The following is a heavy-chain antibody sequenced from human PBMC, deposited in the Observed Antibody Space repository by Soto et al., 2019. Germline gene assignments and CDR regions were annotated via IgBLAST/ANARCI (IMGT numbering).Heavy chain of an antibody. CDR3: AKKALLDYYYYYMGV. J-gene: IGHJ6*03. CDR1: GFTFSSYG. Sequence: QVQLVESGGGVVQPGRSLRLSCAASGFTFSSYGMHWVRQAPGKGLEWVAVISYDGSNKYYADSVKGRFTISRDNSKNTLYLQMNSLRAEDTAVYYCAKKALLDYYYYYMGVWGKGTTVTVSS. V-gene: IGHV3-30*18. CDR2: ISYDGSNK.